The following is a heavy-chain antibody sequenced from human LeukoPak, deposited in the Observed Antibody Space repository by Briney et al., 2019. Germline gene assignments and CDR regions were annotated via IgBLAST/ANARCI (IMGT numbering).Heavy chain of an antibody. V-gene: IGHV3-48*01. Sequence: TGGSLRLSCAASGFTFSSYSMNWVRQAPGKGLEWVSYISSSSSTIYYADSVKGRFTISRDNAKNSLYLQMNSLRAEDTAVYYCASGYGDYGTWGQGTLVTVSS. CDR1: GFTFSSYS. CDR3: ASGYGDYGT. D-gene: IGHD4-17*01. J-gene: IGHJ5*02. CDR2: ISSSSSTI.